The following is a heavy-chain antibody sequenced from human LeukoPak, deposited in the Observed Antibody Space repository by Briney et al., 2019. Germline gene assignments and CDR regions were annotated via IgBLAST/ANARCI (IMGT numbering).Heavy chain of an antibody. Sequence: GESLKVSCKGSGYSFTSYWIGWVRQMPGKGLEWMGIVYPGDSDTRYSPSFQGQVTFSADKSITTAYVQWSSLRASDTAMYYCARGIDYGGHSYDAFDIWGQDTMVTVSS. D-gene: IGHD4-23*01. CDR3: ARGIDYGGHSYDAFDI. CDR1: GYSFTSYW. J-gene: IGHJ3*02. V-gene: IGHV5-51*01. CDR2: VYPGDSDT.